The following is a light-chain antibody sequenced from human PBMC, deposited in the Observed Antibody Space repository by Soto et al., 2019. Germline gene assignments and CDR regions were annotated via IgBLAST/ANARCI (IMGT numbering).Light chain of an antibody. J-gene: IGKJ5*01. CDR2: AAS. Sequence: DIQMTQSPSTLSASVGDRVTITCRASQSISSWLAWYQQKPGRAPKLLIYAASTLQSGVPSRFSGSGSGTEFTLTITSLQPEDFATYYCKQLNSFPITFGQGTRLEIK. CDR3: KQLNSFPIT. V-gene: IGKV1-5*01. CDR1: QSISSW.